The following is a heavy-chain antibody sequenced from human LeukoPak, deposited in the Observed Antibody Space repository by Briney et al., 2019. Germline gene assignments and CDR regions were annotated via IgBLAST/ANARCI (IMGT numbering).Heavy chain of an antibody. CDR1: GFTVSSNY. J-gene: IGHJ4*02. D-gene: IGHD5-18*01. V-gene: IGHV3-66*01. Sequence: GGSLRLSCAASGFTVSSNYMSWVRQAPGKGLEWVSVIYSGGSTYYADSVKGRFTISRDNSKNTLYLLMNSLRAEDTAVYYCARDTAGYSYGIDYWAREPWSPSPQ. CDR2: IYSGGST. CDR3: ARDTAGYSYGIDY.